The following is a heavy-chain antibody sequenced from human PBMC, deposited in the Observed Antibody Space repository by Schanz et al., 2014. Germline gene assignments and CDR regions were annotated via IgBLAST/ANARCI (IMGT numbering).Heavy chain of an antibody. CDR2: IYSSGST. CDR1: GGSISSGAYS. D-gene: IGHD4-17*01. CDR3: ARDRGMTTSDYYYGMDV. V-gene: IGHV4-30-4*07. Sequence: QVQLQESGPRLVKPSQTLSLTCTVSGGSISSGAYSWSWIRQPPGKRPEWIGYIYSSGSTYYNPSLKSRVSMSKDPSKTQFSLKLSSVTAADTAVYYCARDRGMTTSDYYYGMDVWGQGTTVTVSS. J-gene: IGHJ6*02.